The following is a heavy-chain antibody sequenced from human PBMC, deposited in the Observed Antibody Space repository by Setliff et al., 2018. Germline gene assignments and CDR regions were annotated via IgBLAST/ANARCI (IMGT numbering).Heavy chain of an antibody. V-gene: IGHV4-4*08. CDR3: ARGRLSFGSYGSGNQWKYYYYMDV. D-gene: IGHD3-10*01. J-gene: IGHJ6*03. CDR2: MHAGGNI. CDR1: GDSLRNDY. Sequence: PSETLSLTCSVSGDSLRNDYWTWIRQPPGKGLEWIGNMHAGGNINYNPSLKSRVTLSLATSKCQFPLNLTSVTAADTAIYYCARGRLSFGSYGSGNQWKYYYYMDVWGKGTTVTV.